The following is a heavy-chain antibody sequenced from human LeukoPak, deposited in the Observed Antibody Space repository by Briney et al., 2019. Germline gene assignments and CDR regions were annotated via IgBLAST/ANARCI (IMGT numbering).Heavy chain of an antibody. Sequence: SETLSLTCTVSGYSISSGYYWGWIRPPPGKGLEWIGSIYHSGSTYYNPSLKSRVTISVDTSKNQFSLKLSSVTAADTAVYYCARMTTVVGYFDYWRQGTLVTVSS. J-gene: IGHJ4*02. D-gene: IGHD4-23*01. CDR3: ARMTTVVGYFDY. CDR2: IYHSGST. V-gene: IGHV4-38-2*02. CDR1: GYSISSGYY.